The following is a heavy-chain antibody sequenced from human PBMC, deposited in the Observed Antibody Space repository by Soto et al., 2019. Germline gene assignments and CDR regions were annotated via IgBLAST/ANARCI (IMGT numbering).Heavy chain of an antibody. J-gene: IGHJ6*02. V-gene: IGHV1-2*02. Sequence: GASVKVSCKASGYTFTGYYMHWVRQAPGQGPEWMGWINPNSGGTNYAQKFQGRVTMTRDTSISTAYMELSRRRSDDTAVYYCARVLLSGPAAILLMDVWGQGTTVTVSS. D-gene: IGHD2-2*02. CDR3: ARVLLSGPAAILLMDV. CDR2: INPNSGGT. CDR1: GYTFTGYY.